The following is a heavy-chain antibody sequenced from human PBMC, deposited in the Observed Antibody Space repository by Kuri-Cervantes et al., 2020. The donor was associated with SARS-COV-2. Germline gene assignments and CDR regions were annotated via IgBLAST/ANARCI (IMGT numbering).Heavy chain of an antibody. CDR2: IYHSGST. D-gene: IGHD1-14*01. Sequence: SETLSLTCAVSGGSISSSNWWSWVRQPPGKGLEWIGEIYHSGSTNYNPSLKSRVTISVDKSKNQFSLKLSSVTAADTAVYYCARKATSRTLYYYYMDVWGKGTTVTVTS. J-gene: IGHJ6*03. V-gene: IGHV4-4*02. CDR1: GGSISSSNW. CDR3: ARKATSRTLYYYYMDV.